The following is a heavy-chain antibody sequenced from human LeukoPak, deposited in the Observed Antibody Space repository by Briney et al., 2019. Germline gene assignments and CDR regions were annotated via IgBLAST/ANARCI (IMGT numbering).Heavy chain of an antibody. J-gene: IGHJ4*02. CDR2: IYHSGET. Sequence: KTSETLSLTCNVSGGSISSSTSYYWGWIRQPPGKGLDSIGSIYHSGETSYNPSLTGRLTIAVDTSKNQFSLRLRSVTAADTAVYYCARHRAAQLSKFDFWGQGALVTVSS. V-gene: IGHV4-39*01. CDR1: GGSISSSTSYY. CDR3: ARHRAAQLSKFDF. D-gene: IGHD1-1*01.